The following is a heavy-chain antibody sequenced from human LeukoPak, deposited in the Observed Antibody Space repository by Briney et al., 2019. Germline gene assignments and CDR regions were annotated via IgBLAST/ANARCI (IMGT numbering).Heavy chain of an antibody. CDR3: ATDNSPNWFGP. CDR1: GFTFSNYA. D-gene: IGHD1-14*01. CDR2: INHSGST. V-gene: IGHV4-34*08. Sequence: KSGGSLRLSCAASGFTFSNYAMNWVRQPPGKGLEWIGEINHSGSTNYSSSLKSRVTISVDTSKNQFSLKLNSVTAADTAVYYCATDNSPNWFGPWGQGTLVTVSS. J-gene: IGHJ5*02.